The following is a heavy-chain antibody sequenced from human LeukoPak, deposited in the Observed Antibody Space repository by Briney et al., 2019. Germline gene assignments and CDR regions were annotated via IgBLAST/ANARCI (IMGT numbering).Heavy chain of an antibody. Sequence: PSETLSLTCAVYGGSFSGYYWSWIRQPPGKGLEWIGEINHSGSTNYNPSLKSRVTISVDTSKNQFSLKLSSVTAADTAVYYCARFGSYGSGSTGFDYWGQGTLVTASS. CDR2: INHSGST. D-gene: IGHD3-10*01. J-gene: IGHJ4*02. CDR1: GGSFSGYY. CDR3: ARFGSYGSGSTGFDY. V-gene: IGHV4-34*01.